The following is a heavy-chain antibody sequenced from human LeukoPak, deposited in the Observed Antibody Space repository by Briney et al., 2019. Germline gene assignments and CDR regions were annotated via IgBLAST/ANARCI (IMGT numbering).Heavy chain of an antibody. CDR1: GFTFSSYA. V-gene: IGHV1-69*04. CDR3: ARDPPPTSRIVGATNPDY. J-gene: IGHJ4*02. D-gene: IGHD1-26*01. CDR2: IIPILGIA. Sequence: PGGSLRLSCAASGFTFSSYAMSWVRQAPGQGLEWMGRIIPILGIANYAQKFQGRVTITADKSTSTAYMELSSLRSEDTAVYYCARDPPPTSRIVGATNPDYWGQGTLVTVSS.